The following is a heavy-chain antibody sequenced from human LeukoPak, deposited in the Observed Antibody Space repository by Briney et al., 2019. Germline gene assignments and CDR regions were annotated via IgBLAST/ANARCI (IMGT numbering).Heavy chain of an antibody. J-gene: IGHJ4*02. V-gene: IGHV3-30-3*01. Sequence: PGGSLRLSCAASGFSISIYAMHWVRQAPGKGLEGVAVISYDGSNTYYADSVKGRFTISRDNSKNTLYLQMNSLRAEDTAVYYCAREVGYCSSTSCFEDFWGQGTLVTVSS. CDR2: ISYDGSNT. CDR3: AREVGYCSSTSCFEDF. CDR1: GFSISIYA. D-gene: IGHD2-2*01.